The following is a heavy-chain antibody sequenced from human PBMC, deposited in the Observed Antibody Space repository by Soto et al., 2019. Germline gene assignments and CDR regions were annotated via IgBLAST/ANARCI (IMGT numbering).Heavy chain of an antibody. J-gene: IGHJ6*02. CDR1: GASVSSDSYS. CDR3: AKDPRLYGMDV. Sequence: QVRLQESGPGLVKPSETLSLTCTVSGASVSSDSYSWAWIRQPPGKGLEWIGCLYFTGSTKTNPSLQSRVSISVDESKNQMSLKLNSVTAAETAVYYSAKDPRLYGMDVWGQGPTVTVSS. CDR2: LYFTGST. V-gene: IGHV4-61*01.